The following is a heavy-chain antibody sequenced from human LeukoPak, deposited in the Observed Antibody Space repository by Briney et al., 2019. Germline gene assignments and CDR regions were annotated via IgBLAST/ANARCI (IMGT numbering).Heavy chain of an antibody. CDR3: ATSALLTVSGFAGAPQSDYYYGMDV. J-gene: IGHJ6*02. D-gene: IGHD3-16*01. CDR2: FDPEDGET. CDR1: GYTLTELS. V-gene: IGHV1-24*01. Sequence: ASVKVSCKVSGYTLTELSMHWVRQAPGKGLEWMGGFDPEDGETIYAQKFQGRVTMTEDTSTDTAYMELSSLRSEDTAVYYCATSALLTVSGFAGAPQSDYYYGMDVWGQGTTVTVSS.